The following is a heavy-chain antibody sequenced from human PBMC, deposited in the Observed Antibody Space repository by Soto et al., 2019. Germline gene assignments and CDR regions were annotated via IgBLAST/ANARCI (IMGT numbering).Heavy chain of an antibody. Sequence: QVQLVESGGGVVQPGRSLRLSCAXXXXXXXXYGMXXVRXAXXXGLXWVAVIWYDGSNKYYADSVKGRFTISRDNSKNTLYLQMNSLRAEDTAVYXXXXXRXXXXXXXXIDYWGQGTLVTVSS. CDR1: XXXXXXYG. CDR2: IWYDGSNK. CDR3: XXXRXXXXXXXXIDY. V-gene: IGHV3-33*01. J-gene: IGHJ4*02.